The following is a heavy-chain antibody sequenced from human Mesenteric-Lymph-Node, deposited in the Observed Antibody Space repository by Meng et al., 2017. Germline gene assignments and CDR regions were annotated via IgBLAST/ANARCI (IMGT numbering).Heavy chain of an antibody. D-gene: IGHD6-13*01. CDR2: ISSSGSTI. Sequence: GESLKISCAASGFTFSDYYMSWIRQAPGKGLEWVSYISSSGSTIYYADSVKGRFTISRDNAKNSLYLQMNSLRAEDTAVYYCASSSSSWTRDDYWGQGTLVTVSS. J-gene: IGHJ4*02. CDR3: ASSSSSWTRDDY. CDR1: GFTFSDYY. V-gene: IGHV3-11*04.